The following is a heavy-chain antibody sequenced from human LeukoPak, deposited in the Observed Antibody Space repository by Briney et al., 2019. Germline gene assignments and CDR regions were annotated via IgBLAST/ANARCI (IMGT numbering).Heavy chain of an antibody. Sequence: SETLSLTCAVSGGSISDYYWSWIRQPAGKGLEWIGRIHASGSTNYNPSLQSRVTVSIDPSKNQFSLKVTSVTAADTAVYYCARGRGSSTSSNWFDPWGQGILVTVSS. CDR2: IHASGST. CDR1: GGSISDYY. CDR3: ARGRGSSTSSNWFDP. J-gene: IGHJ5*02. V-gene: IGHV4-4*07. D-gene: IGHD2-2*01.